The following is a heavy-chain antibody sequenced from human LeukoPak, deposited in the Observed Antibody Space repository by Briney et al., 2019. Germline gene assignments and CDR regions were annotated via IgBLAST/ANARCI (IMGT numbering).Heavy chain of an antibody. CDR3: AREQQLAHYFDY. D-gene: IGHD6-13*01. J-gene: IGHJ4*02. CDR2: INHSGST. Sequence: SETLSLTCAVYGGSFSGYYWSWIRQPPGKGLEWIGEINHSGSTNYNPSLKSRVTISVDTSKNQFSLKLSSVTAADTAVYYCAREQQLAHYFDYWGQGTLVTVSS. CDR1: GGSFSGYY. V-gene: IGHV4-34*01.